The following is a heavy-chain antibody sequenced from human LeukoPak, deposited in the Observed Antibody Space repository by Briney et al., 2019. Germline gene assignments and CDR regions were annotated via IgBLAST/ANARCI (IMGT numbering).Heavy chain of an antibody. CDR3: ARGPPYYYDSSGYYYFPLDY. V-gene: IGHV1-69*13. CDR1: GGTFISYA. D-gene: IGHD3-22*01. CDR2: IIPIFGTA. J-gene: IGHJ4*02. Sequence: SVKVSCKASGGTFISYAISWVRQAPGQGLEWMGGIIPIFGTANYAQKFQGRVTITADESTSTAYMELSSLRSEDTAVYYCARGPPYYYDSSGYYYFPLDYWGQGTLVTVSS.